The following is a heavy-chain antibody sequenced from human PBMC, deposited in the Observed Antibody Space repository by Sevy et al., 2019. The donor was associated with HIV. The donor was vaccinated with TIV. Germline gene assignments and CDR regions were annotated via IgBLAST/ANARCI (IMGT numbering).Heavy chain of an antibody. J-gene: IGHJ4*02. CDR1: GFTFSTYT. D-gene: IGHD3-16*01. Sequence: GGSLRLSCAASGFTFSTYTMNWVRQAPGKGLEWVSYISSSGTIYYADSVKGQFTISRDNAKNSLYLQMNSLRDEDTAVYYCAREAGVGPYYFDSWGRGTLVTVSS. V-gene: IGHV3-48*02. CDR3: AREAGVGPYYFDS. CDR2: ISSSGTI.